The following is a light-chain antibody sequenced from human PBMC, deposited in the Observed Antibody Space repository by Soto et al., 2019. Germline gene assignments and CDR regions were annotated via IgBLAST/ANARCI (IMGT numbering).Light chain of an antibody. Sequence: DIQMTQSPSTLSASVGDRVTITCRASQSISTYLNWYQQKLGKAPTLLIYAASSIQSGVPSRFRGGGSGTDFTLTISSLQPEDFATYFCQQCYRSPRTFGQGTKVEI. J-gene: IGKJ1*01. CDR2: AAS. CDR3: QQCYRSPRT. V-gene: IGKV1-39*01. CDR1: QSISTY.